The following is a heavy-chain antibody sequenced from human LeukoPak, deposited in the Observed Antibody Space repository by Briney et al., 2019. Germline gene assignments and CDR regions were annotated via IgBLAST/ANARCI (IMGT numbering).Heavy chain of an antibody. V-gene: IGHV4-31*03. J-gene: IGHJ5*02. CDR3: ARGRDIVLMVYAIENWFDP. CDR2: IYYSGST. CDR1: GGSISSGAYY. D-gene: IGHD2-8*01. Sequence: PSQTLSLTCTVSGGSISSGAYYWSWIRQHPGKGLEWIGYIYYSGSTYYNPSLKSRVTISVDTSKNQFSLKLSSVTAADTAVYYCARGRDIVLMVYAIENWFDPWGQGTLVTVSS.